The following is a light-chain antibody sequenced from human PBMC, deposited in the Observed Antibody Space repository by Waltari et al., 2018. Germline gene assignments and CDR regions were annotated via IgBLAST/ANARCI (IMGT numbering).Light chain of an antibody. J-gene: IGKJ2*01. CDR1: QIVLYSSNNKNY. CDR3: QQYYTTPYT. Sequence: DIVMTQSPDSLAMSLGERATINCKSNQIVLYSSNNKNYLAWYQQKPGQPPKLLIYWASTRESGVPDRFSGSGSGTDFTLTISSLQAEDVAVYYCQQYYTTPYTFGQGTKLEIK. CDR2: WAS. V-gene: IGKV4-1*01.